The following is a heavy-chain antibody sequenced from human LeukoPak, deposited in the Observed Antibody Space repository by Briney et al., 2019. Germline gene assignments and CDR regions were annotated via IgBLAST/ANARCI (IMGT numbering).Heavy chain of an antibody. Sequence: GASVKVSCKASGYTFTSYDINWVRQPPGQGREWMGWMNPNSGNTGYAQKIQGRVTITRNTSISTAYMELSSLRSEDTAVYYCARGPVLRFLEWLLPYYFDYWGQGTLVTVSS. CDR3: ARGPVLRFLEWLLPYYFDY. D-gene: IGHD3-3*01. CDR2: MNPNSGNT. CDR1: GYTFTSYD. J-gene: IGHJ4*02. V-gene: IGHV1-8*03.